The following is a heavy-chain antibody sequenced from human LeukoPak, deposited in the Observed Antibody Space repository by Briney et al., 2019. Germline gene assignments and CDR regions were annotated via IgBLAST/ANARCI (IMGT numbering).Heavy chain of an antibody. V-gene: IGHV3-11*04. CDR3: ARDHSWNYPRAFDI. Sequence: PGGSLRLSCAASGFTFSDYYMSWIRQAPGKGLEWVSYISSSGSTIYYADSVKGRFTISRDNAKNSLYLQMNTLRADDTAVYYCARDHSWNYPRAFDIWGQGTVVTVSS. CDR1: GFTFSDYY. J-gene: IGHJ3*02. D-gene: IGHD1-7*01. CDR2: ISSSGSTI.